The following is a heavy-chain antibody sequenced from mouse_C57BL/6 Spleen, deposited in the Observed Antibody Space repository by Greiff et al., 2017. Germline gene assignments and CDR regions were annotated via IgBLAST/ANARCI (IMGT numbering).Heavy chain of an antibody. D-gene: IGHD1-1*01. Sequence: QVQLQQSGAELVKPGASVKLSCKASGYTFTEYTIHWVKQRPGQGLEWIGWFYPGSGSIKYNEKFKNKATLTADKSSSTAYMELSRMTSEDSAVYFCAGHEGHYYGNSWYFDVWGTGTTVTVSS. CDR1: GYTFTEYT. V-gene: IGHV1-62-2*01. J-gene: IGHJ1*03. CDR2: FYPGSGSI. CDR3: AGHEGHYYGNSWYFDV.